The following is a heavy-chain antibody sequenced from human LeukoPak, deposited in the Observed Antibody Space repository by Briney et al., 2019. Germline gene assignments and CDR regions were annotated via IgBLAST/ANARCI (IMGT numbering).Heavy chain of an antibody. CDR1: GYTFTSYY. Sequence: GASVKVSCKTSGYTFTSYYMHWVRQAPGQGLEWMGWVNPTSGGTNYAQKFQGRVTMTRDTSISTAYMELSRLRSDDTAVYYCATTTVVTPGPDDVFDVWGPGTMVTVSS. V-gene: IGHV1-2*02. CDR3: ATTTVVTPGPDDVFDV. D-gene: IGHD4-23*01. J-gene: IGHJ3*01. CDR2: VNPTSGGT.